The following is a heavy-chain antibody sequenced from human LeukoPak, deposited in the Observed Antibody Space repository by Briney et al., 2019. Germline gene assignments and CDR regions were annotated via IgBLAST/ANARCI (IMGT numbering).Heavy chain of an antibody. CDR3: ARDLYGGYFDF. Sequence: PSETLSLTCTVPGGSIDTYFWTWFRQPPGKGLEWIGYISYNGNTNYNSSLKSRVTISVDTSKSHFSLNLSSVTAADTAVYYCARDLYGGYFDFWGRGTLVTVSS. D-gene: IGHD2-8*01. J-gene: IGHJ2*01. CDR2: ISYNGNT. V-gene: IGHV4-59*01. CDR1: GGSIDTYF.